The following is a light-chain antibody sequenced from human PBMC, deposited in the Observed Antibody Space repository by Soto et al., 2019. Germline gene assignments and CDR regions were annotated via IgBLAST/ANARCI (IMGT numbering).Light chain of an antibody. CDR2: RNN. Sequence: QTVVTQPPSASGTPGQRVTISCSGSSSNIGSNYVYWYQQLPGTAPKLLIYRNNQRPSGVPDRFSGSKFGTSASLAISGLRSEDEADYYCAAWDDSLSGPRVFGGGTKLTVL. V-gene: IGLV1-47*01. J-gene: IGLJ3*02. CDR1: SSNIGSNY. CDR3: AAWDDSLSGPRV.